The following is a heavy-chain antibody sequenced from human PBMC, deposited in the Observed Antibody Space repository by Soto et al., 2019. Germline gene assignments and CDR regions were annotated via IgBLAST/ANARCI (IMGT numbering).Heavy chain of an antibody. J-gene: IGHJ4*02. D-gene: IGHD3-16*01. CDR2: INWKSDI. CDR1: GFTFDDNA. V-gene: IGHV3-9*01. Sequence: GGSLRLSCAVSGFTFDDNAMHWVRQAPEKGLEWVSGINWKSDIGYADSVKGRFTTSRDNAENSLYLQMNSLRAEDTALYYCAISQDRGGRTTFIYWGQGTQVTVSS. CDR3: AISQDRGGRTTFIY.